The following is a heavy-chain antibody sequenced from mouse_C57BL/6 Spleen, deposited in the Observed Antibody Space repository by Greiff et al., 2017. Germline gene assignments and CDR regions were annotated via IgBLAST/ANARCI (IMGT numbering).Heavy chain of an antibody. J-gene: IGHJ1*03. CDR1: GYAFSSYW. V-gene: IGHV1-80*01. CDR2: IYPGDGDT. D-gene: IGHD3-2*02. Sequence: VQLQQPGAELVKPGASVKISCKASGYAFSSYWMNWVKQRPGKGLEWIGQIYPGDGDTNYNGKFKGKATLTADKPSSTAYMQLSSLTSEDSAVYFCARGGWDWYFDVWGTGTTVTVSS. CDR3: ARGGWDWYFDV.